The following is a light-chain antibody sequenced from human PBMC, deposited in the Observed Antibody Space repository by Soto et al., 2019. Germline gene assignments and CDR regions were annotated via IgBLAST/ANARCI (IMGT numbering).Light chain of an antibody. J-gene: IGKJ2*01. CDR1: QSLLHSNGYNY. CDR3: MQALQMPET. V-gene: IGKV2-28*01. CDR2: LGS. Sequence: DIVMTQSPLSLPVTPGEPAYISCRSSQSLLHSNGYNYLDWYLQKPGQSPQLLIYLGSSRASGVPDRFSGIGSGTDFTLKISRVEAEDVKVYYWMQALQMPETFGQGTKLEIK.